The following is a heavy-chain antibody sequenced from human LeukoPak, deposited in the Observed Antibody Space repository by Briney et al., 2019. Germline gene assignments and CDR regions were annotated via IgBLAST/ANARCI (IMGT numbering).Heavy chain of an antibody. J-gene: IGHJ5*02. D-gene: IGHD3-22*01. CDR3: ARVDYYDSSGYYSTPRWFDP. CDR1: GGSISSDASY. V-gene: IGHV4-31*03. CDR2: FHYSGNT. Sequence: PSETLSLTCTVSGGSISSDASYWSWIRRHPEKGLEWIGDFHYSGNTYYNPSLKGRVSISVDTPENQFSLKLSSVTAADTAVYYCARVDYYDSSGYYSTPRWFDPWGQGTLVTVSS.